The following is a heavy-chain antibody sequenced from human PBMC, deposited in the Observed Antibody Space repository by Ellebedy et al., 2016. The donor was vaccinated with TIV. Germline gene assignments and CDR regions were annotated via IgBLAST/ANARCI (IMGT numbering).Heavy chain of an antibody. Sequence: MPSETLSLTCTVSGGSISRFYWSWIRQPPGTGLEWIGYIYYNGRTNYNPSLKSRVTISVDTSKNQFSLKLTSVAAADTALYFCARELEGSRDDAFDIWGQGTMVTVSS. V-gene: IGHV4-59*01. D-gene: IGHD3-10*01. CDR1: GGSISRFY. J-gene: IGHJ3*02. CDR2: IYYNGRT. CDR3: ARELEGSRDDAFDI.